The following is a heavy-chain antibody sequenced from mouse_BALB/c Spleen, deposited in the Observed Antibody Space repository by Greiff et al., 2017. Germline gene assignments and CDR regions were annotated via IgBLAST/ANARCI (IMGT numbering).Heavy chain of an antibody. Sequence: VQLQQSGTVLARPGASVKMSCKASGYSFTSYWMHWVKQRPGQGLEWIGAIYPGNSDTSYNQKFKGKAKLTAVTSASTAYMELSSLTNEDSAVYYCTRSGGSSDWFADWGQGTLVTVSA. J-gene: IGHJ3*01. CDR1: GYSFTSYW. V-gene: IGHV1-5*01. CDR3: TRSGGSSDWFAD. D-gene: IGHD1-1*01. CDR2: IYPGNSDT.